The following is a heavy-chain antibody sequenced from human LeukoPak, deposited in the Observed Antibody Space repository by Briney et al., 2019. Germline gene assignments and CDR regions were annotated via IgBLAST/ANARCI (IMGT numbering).Heavy chain of an antibody. V-gene: IGHV5-51*01. J-gene: IGHJ6*02. CDR1: GYNFHTYW. CDR2: IYSGDSDT. Sequence: GESLKISCKGSGYNFHTYWIAWVRQMPGKGLEWMGIIYSGDSDTRYSPSFQGQVTISADKSISTAYLQWSSLKASDTAIYYCVRSTSAGFYYYFGMDVWGQGTTVTVSS. CDR3: VRSTSAGFYYYFGMDV. D-gene: IGHD6-13*01.